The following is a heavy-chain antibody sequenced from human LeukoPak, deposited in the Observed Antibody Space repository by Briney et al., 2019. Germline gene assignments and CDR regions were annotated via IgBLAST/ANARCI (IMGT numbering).Heavy chain of an antibody. J-gene: IGHJ4*02. D-gene: IGHD6-19*01. CDR1: GFTFSRHW. CDR2: INPDGSEK. Sequence: GGSLRLSCAASGFTFSRHWMSWVRQAPGKGLEWVASINPDGSEKYYVDSVKGRFTISRDNSKNTLFLQMNSLRAEDTAMYYCARVQGGGYRTADYWGQGTLVTVSS. V-gene: IGHV3-7*04. CDR3: ARVQGGGYRTADY.